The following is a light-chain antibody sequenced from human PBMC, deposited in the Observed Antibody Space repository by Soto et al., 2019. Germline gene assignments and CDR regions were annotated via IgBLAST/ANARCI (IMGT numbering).Light chain of an antibody. J-gene: IGKJ1*01. CDR1: QSISSW. CDR3: LQLDSYPRT. Sequence: DVQMTQSPSTLSASVVDRFTITCRASQSISSWLAWYQQKPEKAPKLLIYKASTLESGVPSNFSGSGSGTEFTLSVSSLQPEDFATYYCLQLDSYPRTFGQGTKVDI. V-gene: IGKV1-5*03. CDR2: KAS.